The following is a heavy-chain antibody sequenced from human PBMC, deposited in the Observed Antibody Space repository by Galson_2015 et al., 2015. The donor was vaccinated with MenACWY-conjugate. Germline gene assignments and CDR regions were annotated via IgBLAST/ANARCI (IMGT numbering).Heavy chain of an antibody. D-gene: IGHD3-10*01. V-gene: IGHV1-3*01. CDR2: INAGNGNT. Sequence: SVKVSCKASGYTFTSYAMHWVRQAPGQRLEWMGWINAGNGNTKYSQKFQGRVTITRDTSASTAYMELSSLRSEDTAVYYCARNELLRFGELFDYWGQGTLVTVSS. CDR1: GYTFTSYA. J-gene: IGHJ4*02. CDR3: ARNELLRFGELFDY.